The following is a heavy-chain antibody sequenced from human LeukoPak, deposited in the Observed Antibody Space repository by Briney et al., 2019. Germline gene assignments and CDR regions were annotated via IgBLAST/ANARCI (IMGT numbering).Heavy chain of an antibody. D-gene: IGHD6-13*01. CDR1: GFTFSSYW. V-gene: IGHV3-74*01. CDR3: ARAISSSWSYYFDC. J-gene: IGHJ4*02. CDR2: INSDGSST. Sequence: PGGSLRLSCAASGFTFSSYWMHWVRQAPGKGLVWVSRINSDGSSTSYADSVKGRFTISRDNSKNTLYLQMNSLRAEDTAVYYCARAISSSWSYYFDCWGQGTLVTVSS.